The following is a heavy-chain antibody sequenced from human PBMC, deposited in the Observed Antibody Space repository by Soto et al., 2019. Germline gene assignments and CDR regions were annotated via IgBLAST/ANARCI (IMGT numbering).Heavy chain of an antibody. CDR3: ARDTENTGGGLDV. D-gene: IGHD2-8*02. J-gene: IGHJ3*01. V-gene: IGHV3-53*02. CDR1: GFSVSHNY. Sequence: EVQVVETGGGLFQPGGSLRLSCAVSGFSVSHNYMTWVRQAPGKGLDWVSVIYRDGRPYYAISVKGRFTLSRDTSKNMVYLQMNSLRVEDTAVYYCARDTENTGGGLDVWGQGAMVTVSS. CDR2: IYRDGRP.